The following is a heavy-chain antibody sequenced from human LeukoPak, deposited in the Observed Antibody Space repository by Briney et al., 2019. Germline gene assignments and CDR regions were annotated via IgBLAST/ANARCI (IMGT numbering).Heavy chain of an antibody. V-gene: IGHV3-23*01. J-gene: IGHJ4*02. CDR2: ISGSGGTT. CDR3: AESTTGTTYEFPPFDY. D-gene: IGHD1-1*01. Sequence: PGGSLRLSCAASGFRFASYAMTWVRQAPGKGLKWVTSISGSGGTTYYADSVKGRFTISRDNSKNTLYLQMHSLSSEDTAVFFCAESTTGTTYEFPPFDYWGQGTLVTVSS. CDR1: GFRFASYA.